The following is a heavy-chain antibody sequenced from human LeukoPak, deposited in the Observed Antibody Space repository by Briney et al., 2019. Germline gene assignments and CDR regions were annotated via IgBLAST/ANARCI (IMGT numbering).Heavy chain of an antibody. CDR2: IFTSGST. V-gene: IGHV4-4*07. D-gene: IGHD6-19*01. CDR1: GGSISSYY. J-gene: IGHJ4*02. CDR3: ARRSDSSGLDY. Sequence: PSETLSLTCTASGGSISSYYWSWIRQPAGAGLEWIGRIFTSGSTIYNPSLTSRVTMSVDMSKNQFSLKLSSVTAADTAVYYCARRSDSSGLDYWGQGTLVTVSS.